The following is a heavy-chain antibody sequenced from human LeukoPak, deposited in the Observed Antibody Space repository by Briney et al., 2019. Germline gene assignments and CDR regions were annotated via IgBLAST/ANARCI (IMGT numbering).Heavy chain of an antibody. Sequence: ASVKVSCKASGYTFTSYGITWVRQAPGRGLEWMGWISAYNGNTNSAQRLQGRVTMTTDTSTSTAYMELRSLRSDDTAVYYCARVVFFYYYDSSGTRVYYFDYWGQGTLVTVSS. D-gene: IGHD3-22*01. CDR1: GYTFTSYG. J-gene: IGHJ4*02. V-gene: IGHV1-18*01. CDR2: ISAYNGNT. CDR3: ARVVFFYYYDSSGTRVYYFDY.